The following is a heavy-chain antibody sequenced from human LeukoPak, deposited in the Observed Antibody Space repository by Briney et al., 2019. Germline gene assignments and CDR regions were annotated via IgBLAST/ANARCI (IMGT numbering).Heavy chain of an antibody. CDR2: IIPIFGTA. J-gene: IGHJ6*03. V-gene: IGHV1-69*13. CDR1: GGTFSSYA. CDR3: ARGRYSSSWGPTNEDYYYYYMDV. Sequence: SVKVSCKASGGTFSSYAISWVRQAPGQGLEWMGGIIPIFGTANYAQKFQGRVTITADESTSTAYMELSSLRSEDTAVYYCARGRYSSSWGPTNEDYYYYYMDVWGKGTTVTISS. D-gene: IGHD6-13*01.